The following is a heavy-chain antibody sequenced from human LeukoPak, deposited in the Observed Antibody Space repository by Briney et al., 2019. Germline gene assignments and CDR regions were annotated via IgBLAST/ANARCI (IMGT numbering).Heavy chain of an antibody. CDR3: ASLMYYDILTGYLPTFFDYYMDV. CDR2: IIPIFGTA. V-gene: IGHV1-69*05. J-gene: IGHJ6*03. CDR1: GGTFSSYA. D-gene: IGHD3-9*01. Sequence: AASVKVSCKASGGTFSSYAISWVRQAPGQGLEWMGGIIPIFGTANYAQKFQGRVTITTDESTSTAYMELSSLRSEDTAVYYCASLMYYDILTGYLPTFFDYYMDVWGKGTTVTVSS.